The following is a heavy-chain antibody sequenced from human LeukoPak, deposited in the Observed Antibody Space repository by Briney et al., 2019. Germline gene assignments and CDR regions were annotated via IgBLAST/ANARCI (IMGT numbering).Heavy chain of an antibody. Sequence: SQTLSLTCTVSGGSISSGSYYWSWIRQPAGKGLEWIGRIYTSGSTNYNPSLKSRVTISVDTSKNQFSLKLSSVTAADTDVYYCARAVRDGYILSRNLFDYWGQGTLVTVSS. J-gene: IGHJ4*02. CDR2: IYTSGST. CDR3: ARAVRDGYILSRNLFDY. D-gene: IGHD5-24*01. CDR1: GGSISSGSYY. V-gene: IGHV4-61*02.